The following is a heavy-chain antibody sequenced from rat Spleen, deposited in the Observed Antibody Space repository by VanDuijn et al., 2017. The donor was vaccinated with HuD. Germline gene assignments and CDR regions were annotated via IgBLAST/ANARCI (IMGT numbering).Heavy chain of an antibody. CDR3: KRGYVMDA. V-gene: IGHV5S13*01. CDR1: GFTFSNYG. Sequence: EVQLVESDGGLVQPGRSLKLSCAASGFTFSNYGMAWVRQAPTKGLEWIASISTGGDNTYFRDSVKGRFTLSRDNAKNTPSLQMDSLRSEDTAIYYGKRGYVMDAWGQGASVTVSS. CDR2: ISTGGDNT. J-gene: IGHJ4*01.